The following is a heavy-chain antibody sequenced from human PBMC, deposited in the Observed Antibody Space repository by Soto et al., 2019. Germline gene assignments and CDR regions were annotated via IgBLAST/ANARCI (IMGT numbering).Heavy chain of an antibody. V-gene: IGHV1-46*01. CDR3: ARDGWFSALRVPFGMDV. CDR1: GYTFINYY. Sequence: QVQLVQSGAEVKKPGGSVEVSCKASGYTFINYYIHWVRQAPGQGLEWMGIINPNGGSTTYAQNFHGRVTMTRDTSTSTVYMELNSLRSEDTAVYFCARDGWFSALRVPFGMDVWGQGTTVTVSS. J-gene: IGHJ6*02. CDR2: INPNGGST. D-gene: IGHD3-10*01.